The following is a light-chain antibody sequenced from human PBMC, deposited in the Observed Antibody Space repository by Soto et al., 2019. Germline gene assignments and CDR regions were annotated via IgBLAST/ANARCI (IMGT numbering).Light chain of an antibody. CDR3: QQYYSYPRT. CDR1: QGISSY. V-gene: IGKV1-8*01. CDR2: AAY. J-gene: IGKJ1*01. Sequence: AIRITQSPSSLSASTGDRFTITCMASQGISSYLAWYQQKPGKDRKILIYAAYNLQSGVPSRFSGSGSGTDFTLTISCLQSEDFATYYCQQYYSYPRTVGQGTKVEIK.